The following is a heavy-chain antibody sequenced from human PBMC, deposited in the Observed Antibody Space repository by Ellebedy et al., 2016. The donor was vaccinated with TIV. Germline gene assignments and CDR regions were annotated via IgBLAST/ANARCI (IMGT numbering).Heavy chain of an antibody. D-gene: IGHD1-14*01. CDR3: ASGPNQDFFDY. J-gene: IGHJ4*02. CDR1: GDSISSYH. Sequence: MPSETLSLTCTVSGDSISSYHWWSWIRQPPGKRLEWSGNTYYSGSTNYNPSLKSRVTISVDTSKNQFSLKLSSVTAADTAVYYCASGPNQDFFDYWGQGTLVTVSS. CDR2: TYYSGST. V-gene: IGHV4-59*01.